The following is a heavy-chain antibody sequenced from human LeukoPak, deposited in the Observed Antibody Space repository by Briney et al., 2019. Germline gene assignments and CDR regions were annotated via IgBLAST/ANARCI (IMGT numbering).Heavy chain of an antibody. D-gene: IGHD3-9*01. Sequence: GGSLRLSCAAPGFTFSSYWMSWVRQAPGKGLEWVANIKQDGSEKYYVDSVKGRFTISRDNAKNSLYLQMNSLRAEDTAVYYCARESRGYDILTGKYHRGYYSYYMDVWGKGTTVTVSS. CDR1: GFTFSSYW. CDR2: IKQDGSEK. J-gene: IGHJ6*03. V-gene: IGHV3-7*01. CDR3: ARESRGYDILTGKYHRGYYSYYMDV.